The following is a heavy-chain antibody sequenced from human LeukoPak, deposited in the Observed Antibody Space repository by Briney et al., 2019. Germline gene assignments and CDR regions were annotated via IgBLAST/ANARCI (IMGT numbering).Heavy chain of an antibody. CDR1: GFPFSTYW. V-gene: IGHV3-23*01. CDR3: AKDPITMIVVPDAFDI. D-gene: IGHD3-22*01. CDR2: ISGSGGST. Sequence: GGTLRLSCAASGFPFSTYWITWVRQAPGKGLEWVSAISGSGGSTYYADSVKGRFTISRDNSKNTLYLQMNSLRAEDTAVYYCAKDPITMIVVPDAFDIWGQGTMVTVSS. J-gene: IGHJ3*02.